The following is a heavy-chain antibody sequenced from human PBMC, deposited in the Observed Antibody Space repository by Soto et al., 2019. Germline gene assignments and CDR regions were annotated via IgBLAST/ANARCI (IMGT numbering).Heavy chain of an antibody. CDR1: GFIISDYG. V-gene: IGHV3-23*01. J-gene: IGHJ5*02. CDR2: FSGGGGGT. D-gene: IGHD1-1*01. CDR3: VRWNGFGDR. Sequence: EVQLLESGGGLVQPGGSLRLSCAVSGFIISDYGVTWVRQAPGKGLEWVSGFSGGGGGTFYADSVKGRFTISRDDPKNTAYLQMNSRGAEDTAVYYCVRWNGFGDRWGQGTLVTVS.